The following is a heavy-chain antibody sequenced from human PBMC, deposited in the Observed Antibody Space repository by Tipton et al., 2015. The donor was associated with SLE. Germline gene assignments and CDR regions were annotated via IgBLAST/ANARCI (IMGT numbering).Heavy chain of an antibody. J-gene: IGHJ3*02. D-gene: IGHD2-15*01. V-gene: IGHV4-59*12. CDR3: ARVLLVDLGNDAFDI. CDR1: GGPMTGFD. Sequence: TLSLTCTMSGGPMTGFDWSWIRQPPGKGPEWIGFIYYSGATNYNPSLKSRVTISVDTSKNQFSLKLTSVTAADTAVYYCARVLLVDLGNDAFDIWGQGTMVTVSS. CDR2: IYYSGAT.